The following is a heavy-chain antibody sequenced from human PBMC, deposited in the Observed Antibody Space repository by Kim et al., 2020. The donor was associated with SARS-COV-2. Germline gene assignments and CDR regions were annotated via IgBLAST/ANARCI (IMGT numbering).Heavy chain of an antibody. Sequence: ASVKVSCKASGYTFTSYAMNWVRQAPGQGLEWMGWINTNTGNPTYAQGFTGRFVFSLDTSVSTAYLQISSLKAEDTAVYYCARVPGSPELGDSSGYYSAFVIWGQGTMVTVSS. V-gene: IGHV7-4-1*02. CDR1: GYTFTSYA. D-gene: IGHD3-22*01. CDR2: INTNTGNP. CDR3: ARVPGSPELGDSSGYYSAFVI. J-gene: IGHJ3*02.